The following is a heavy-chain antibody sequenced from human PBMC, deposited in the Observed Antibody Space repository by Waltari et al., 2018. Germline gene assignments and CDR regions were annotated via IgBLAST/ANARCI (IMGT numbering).Heavy chain of an antibody. V-gene: IGHV3-30*02. CDR2: ISFDGKKI. J-gene: IGHJ3*01. CDR1: GFIFSLLG. Sequence: VQLLESGGGVVHTGGSLRVSCAAAGFIFSLLGTPWVRQIPGKGLEWVGCISFDGKKIFDADSVRGRFSISRDNSNNMVFLQMNSLRPEDSGVYYCAKDGDYSLTEYDAFDVWGQGTVVTVSP. D-gene: IGHD4-17*01. CDR3: AKDGDYSLTEYDAFDV.